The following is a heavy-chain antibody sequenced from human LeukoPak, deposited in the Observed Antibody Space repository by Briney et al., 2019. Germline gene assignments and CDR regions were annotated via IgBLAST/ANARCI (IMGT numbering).Heavy chain of an antibody. Sequence: ASVKVSCKASGYTFTSYAMNWVRQAPGQGLEWMGWINTNTGNPTYAQGFTGRFVSSLDTSVSTAYLQISSLKAEDTAVYYCARAGSGWYGSYYGMDVWGQGTTVTVSS. D-gene: IGHD6-19*01. CDR2: INTNTGNP. CDR3: ARAGSGWYGSYYGMDV. V-gene: IGHV7-4-1*02. CDR1: GYTFTSYA. J-gene: IGHJ6*02.